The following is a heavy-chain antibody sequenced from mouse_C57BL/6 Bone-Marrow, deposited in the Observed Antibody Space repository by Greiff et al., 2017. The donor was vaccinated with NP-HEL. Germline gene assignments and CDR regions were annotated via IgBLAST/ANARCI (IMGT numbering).Heavy chain of an antibody. D-gene: IGHD2-5*01. Sequence: EVKLVESGGGLVKPGGSLKLSCAASGFTFSDYGMHWVRQAPEKGLEWVAYISSGSSTIYYADTVTGRFTISRDNAKNTLFLQMTSLRSEDTAMYYCARENYSKDLYFDVWGTGTTVTVSS. CDR2: ISSGSSTI. CDR1: GFTFSDYG. CDR3: ARENYSKDLYFDV. J-gene: IGHJ1*03. V-gene: IGHV5-17*01.